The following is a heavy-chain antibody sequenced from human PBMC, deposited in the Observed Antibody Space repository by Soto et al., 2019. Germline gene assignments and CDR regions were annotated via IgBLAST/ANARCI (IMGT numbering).Heavy chain of an antibody. CDR1: GFSLSTSGVG. J-gene: IGHJ4*02. CDR2: IYWDDDK. CDR3: ARRGDWTYNFDY. Sequence: QITLKESGPPLVKPTQTLTLICTFSGFSLSTSGVGVGWIRQPPGKGLEWLALIYWDDDKRYSPSLKSRLTITKDTSKNQVVLTMTNMDPVDTATYYCARRGDWTYNFDYWGQGTLVTVSS. V-gene: IGHV2-5*02. D-gene: IGHD2-2*02.